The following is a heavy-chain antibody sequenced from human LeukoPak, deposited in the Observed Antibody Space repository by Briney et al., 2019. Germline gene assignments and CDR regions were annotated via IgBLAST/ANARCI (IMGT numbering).Heavy chain of an antibody. CDR3: ARRAGAYSHPYDY. CDR2: IYSDNT. Sequence: GGSLRLSCAASGFTVSSNSMSWVRQAPGKGLEWVSFIYSDNTHYSDSVKGRFTISTDNSKNTLYLQMNSLRAEDTAVYYCARRAGAYSHPYDYWGQGTLVTVSS. CDR1: GFTVSSNS. V-gene: IGHV3-53*01. J-gene: IGHJ4*02. D-gene: IGHD4/OR15-4a*01.